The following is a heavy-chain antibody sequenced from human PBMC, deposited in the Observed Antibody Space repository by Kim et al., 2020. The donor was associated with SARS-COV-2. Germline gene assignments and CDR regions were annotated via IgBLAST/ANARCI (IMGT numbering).Heavy chain of an antibody. V-gene: IGHV3-30*03. CDR1: RFTFSSYG. D-gene: IGHD3-10*01. J-gene: IGHJ4*02. CDR3: ARDEFRTIRGVIGY. CDR2: ISYDGNDK. Sequence: GGSLRLSCVVSRFTFSSYGMHWVRLAPGKGLEWVAVISYDGNDKYYADSVKGRFTISRDNSKNTLYLQMNSLRAEDTAVYYCARDEFRTIRGVIGYCGQGTLVTVSS.